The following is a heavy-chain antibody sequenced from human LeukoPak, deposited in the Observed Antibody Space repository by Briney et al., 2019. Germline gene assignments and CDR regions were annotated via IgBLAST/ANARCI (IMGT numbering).Heavy chain of an antibody. CDR3: ARVVPHKGYSGYDYSY. CDR2: ISAYNGNT. J-gene: IGHJ4*02. Sequence: GASVKVSCKASGYTFTSYVISWGRQAPGHGLEWRGWISAYNGNTNSAQKLQGRVTMTTDTSTRTAYLELRCVRSDDTAVYYCARVVPHKGYSGYDYSYWGQETLVTVST. CDR1: GYTFTSYV. D-gene: IGHD5-12*01. V-gene: IGHV1-18*01.